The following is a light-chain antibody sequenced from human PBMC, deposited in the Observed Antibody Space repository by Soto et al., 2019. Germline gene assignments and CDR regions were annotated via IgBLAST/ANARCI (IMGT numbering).Light chain of an antibody. V-gene: IGKV2-30*01. CDR2: RAS. CDR1: QSLVYSDGIAY. CDR3: LEGTHWPPT. Sequence: DVVMTQSPPSLLVTLGQPASISCRSSQSLVYSDGIAYLNWFHQRPGQSPRRLIYRASNRDSGVPDRFSGSGSGPDFTLKISRVEAEDVGVYYCLEGTHWPPTFGPGTKVEIK. J-gene: IGKJ1*01.